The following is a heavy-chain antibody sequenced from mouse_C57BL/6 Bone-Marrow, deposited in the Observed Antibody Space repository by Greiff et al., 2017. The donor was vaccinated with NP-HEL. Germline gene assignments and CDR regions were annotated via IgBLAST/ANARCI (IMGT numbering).Heavy chain of an antibody. Sequence: EVKLVESGGGLVQPGGSLKLSCAASGFTFSDYGMAWVRQAPRKGPEWVAFISNLAYSIYYADTVTGRFTISRENAKHTLYLEMSSLRSEDTAMYYCARTGDYYAMDYWGQGTSVTVSS. V-gene: IGHV5-15*01. CDR1: GFTFSDYG. CDR2: ISNLAYSI. CDR3: ARTGDYYAMDY. J-gene: IGHJ4*01.